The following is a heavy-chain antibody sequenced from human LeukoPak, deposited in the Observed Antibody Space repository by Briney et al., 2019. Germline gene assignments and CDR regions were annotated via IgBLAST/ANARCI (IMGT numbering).Heavy chain of an antibody. CDR1: GGSFSGYY. CDR2: INHSGST. D-gene: IGHD6-13*01. Sequence: PSETLSLTCAVYGGSFSGYYWSWIRQPPGKGLEWIGEINHSGSTNCNPSLKSRVTISVDTSKNQFSLKLSSVAAADTAVYYCARAWRRQQLVMGGDYWGQGTLVTVSS. J-gene: IGHJ4*02. CDR3: ARAWRRQQLVMGGDY. V-gene: IGHV4-34*01.